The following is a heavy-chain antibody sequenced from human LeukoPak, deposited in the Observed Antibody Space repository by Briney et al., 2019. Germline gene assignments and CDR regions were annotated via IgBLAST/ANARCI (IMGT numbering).Heavy chain of an antibody. D-gene: IGHD3-22*01. CDR1: GYTFTVYY. CDR2: INPNSGGT. J-gene: IGHJ4*02. CDR3: AREERNYYDSSGYLDY. V-gene: IGHV1-2*02. Sequence: ASVKVSCKASGYTFTVYYMHWVRQAPGQGLEWMGWINPNSGGTNYAQKFQGRVTMTRDTSISTAYMELSRLRSDDTAVYYCAREERNYYDSSGYLDYWGQGTLVAVSS.